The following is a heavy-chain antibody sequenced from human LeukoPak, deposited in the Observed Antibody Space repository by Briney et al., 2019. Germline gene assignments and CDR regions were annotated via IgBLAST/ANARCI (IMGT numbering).Heavy chain of an antibody. J-gene: IGHJ2*01. CDR3: ARQVSSGWSSPVPKNWYFDL. D-gene: IGHD6-19*01. CDR1: GGSISSYY. CDR2: IYYSGST. V-gene: IGHV4-59*08. Sequence: PSETLSLTCTVSGGSISSYYWSWIRQPPGKGLEWIGYIYYSGSTNYNPSLKSRVTISVDTSKNQFSLKLSSVTAADTAVYYCARQVSSGWSSPVPKNWYFDLWGRGTLVTVSS.